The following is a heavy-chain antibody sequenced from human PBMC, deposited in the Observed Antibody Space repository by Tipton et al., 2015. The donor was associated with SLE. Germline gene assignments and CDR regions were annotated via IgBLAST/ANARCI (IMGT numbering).Heavy chain of an antibody. V-gene: IGHV3-30*04. CDR1: GFTFSSYA. CDR3: AKDGGFSGSYYDYYGMDV. Sequence: SLRLSCAASGFTFSSYAMHWVRQAPGKGLEWVAVISYDGSNKYYADSVKGRFTISRDNSKNTLYLQMNSLRAEDTALYYCAKDGGFSGSYYDYYGMDVWGQGTTVTVSS. J-gene: IGHJ6*02. D-gene: IGHD1-26*01. CDR2: ISYDGSNK.